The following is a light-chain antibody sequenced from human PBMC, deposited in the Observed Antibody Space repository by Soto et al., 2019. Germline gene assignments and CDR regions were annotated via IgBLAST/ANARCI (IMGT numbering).Light chain of an antibody. CDR2: KVS. J-gene: IGLJ1*01. Sequence: QSALTQAASVSGSPGQSITISCTGTSSDVGAYDYVTWYQQHPGKAPKVMIYKVSNRPSGVSNRFSGSKSGNTASLTISGLQAEDEADYYCSSYTSISSLGVFGTGTKLTVL. V-gene: IGLV2-14*01. CDR3: SSYTSISSLGV. CDR1: SSDVGAYDY.